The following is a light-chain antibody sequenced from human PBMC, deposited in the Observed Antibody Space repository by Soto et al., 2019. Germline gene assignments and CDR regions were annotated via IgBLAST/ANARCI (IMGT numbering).Light chain of an antibody. CDR3: QQTYTTPYT. Sequence: DIQMTQSPSSLSASVGDRVTITCRASQTISSYLIWYQQKPGKAPELLMYEVSSLQSGVPSRFSGSGSGTDFTLTISRLQPEDFATYYYQQTYTTPYTFGQGTKLEIK. CDR1: QTISSY. J-gene: IGKJ2*01. V-gene: IGKV1-39*01. CDR2: EVS.